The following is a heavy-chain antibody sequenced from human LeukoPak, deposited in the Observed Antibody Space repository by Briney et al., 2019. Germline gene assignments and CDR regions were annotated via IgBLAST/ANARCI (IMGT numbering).Heavy chain of an antibody. CDR2: MNPNSGNT. CDR3: ARAIAAAGDYNWFDP. Sequence: ASVKVSCKASGYTFTSYDINWVRQATGQGLEWMGWMNPNSGNTGYAQKFQGRVTMTRNTSISTAYMELSSLRSEDTAVYYCARAIAAAGDYNWFDPWGQGTLVTVSS. V-gene: IGHV1-8*01. J-gene: IGHJ5*02. CDR1: GYTFTSYD. D-gene: IGHD6-13*01.